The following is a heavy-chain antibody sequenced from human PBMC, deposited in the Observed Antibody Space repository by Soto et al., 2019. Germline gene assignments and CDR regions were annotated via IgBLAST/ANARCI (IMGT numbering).Heavy chain of an antibody. J-gene: IGHJ5*01. CDR1: GSTSITRG. CDR2: SRADRGHT. CDR3: ARDADQWDHRVCDS. V-gene: IGHV1-18*01. D-gene: IGHD1-26*01. Sequence: QIQLEQSGAELKEPGASVKVSCKASGSTSITRGFSWVRQAPGRGLEWVGWSRADRGHTNYAKKFQGRVSMTTDVSTSTTYMELRSLTSDDTAVYYCARDADQWDHRVCDSWGPGTGVTVSS.